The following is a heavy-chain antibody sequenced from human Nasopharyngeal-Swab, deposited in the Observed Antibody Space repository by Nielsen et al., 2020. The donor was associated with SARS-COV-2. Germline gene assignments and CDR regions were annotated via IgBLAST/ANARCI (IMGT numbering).Heavy chain of an antibody. CDR3: ARVEGGSPTPYYYYYYYGMDV. J-gene: IGHJ6*02. V-gene: IGHV4-34*01. CDR1: GGSFSGYY. D-gene: IGHD2-21*01. CDR2: INHSGST. Sequence: SETLSLTCAVYGGSFSGYYWSWIRQPPGKGLEWIGEINHSGSTNYNPSLKSRVTISVDTSKNQFSLKLSSVTAADTAVYYCARVEGGSPTPYYYYYYYGMDVWGQGTTVTVSS.